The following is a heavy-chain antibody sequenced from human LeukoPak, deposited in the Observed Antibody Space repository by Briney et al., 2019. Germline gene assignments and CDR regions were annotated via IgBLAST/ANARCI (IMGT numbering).Heavy chain of an antibody. Sequence: SETLSLTCTVSGGSISSGSYYWSWIRQPAGKGLEWIGRIYTSGSTNYNPSLKSRVTISVDTSKNQFSLKLSSVTAADTAVYYCARHPGSGSYLSYADYWGQGTLVTVSS. V-gene: IGHV4-61*02. CDR2: IYTSGST. D-gene: IGHD3-10*01. CDR3: ARHPGSGSYLSYADY. J-gene: IGHJ4*02. CDR1: GGSISSGSYY.